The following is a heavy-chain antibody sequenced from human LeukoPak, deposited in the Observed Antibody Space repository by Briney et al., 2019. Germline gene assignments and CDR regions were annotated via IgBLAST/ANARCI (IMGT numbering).Heavy chain of an antibody. D-gene: IGHD6-19*01. CDR3: ARVFNQEWLVPNWFDP. Sequence: ASVKVSCKASGYTFTSYGISWVRQAPGQGLEWMEWISAYNGNTNYAQKLQGRVTMTTDTSTSTAYMELRSLRSDDTAVYYCARVFNQEWLVPNWFDPWGQGTLVTVSS. CDR1: GYTFTSYG. J-gene: IGHJ5*02. V-gene: IGHV1-18*01. CDR2: ISAYNGNT.